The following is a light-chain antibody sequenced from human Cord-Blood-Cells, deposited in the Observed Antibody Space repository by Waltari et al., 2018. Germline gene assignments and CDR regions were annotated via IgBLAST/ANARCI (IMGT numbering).Light chain of an antibody. CDR1: QRVSSN. Sequence: EIVMTQSQATLSVSPGERATLSCRANQRVSSNLAWYQQKPGQAPRLLIYGASTRATGIPARFGGSGSGTEFTLTISSLQSEDFAVYYCQQYNNWPLTFGGGTKVEIK. CDR3: QQYNNWPLT. J-gene: IGKJ4*01. V-gene: IGKV3-15*01. CDR2: GAS.